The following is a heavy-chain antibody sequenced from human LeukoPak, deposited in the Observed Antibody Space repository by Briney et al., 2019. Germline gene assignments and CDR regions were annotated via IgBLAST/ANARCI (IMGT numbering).Heavy chain of an antibody. Sequence: SGGSLRLSCAPSGFTFSGSAIHWVRQSSRKGLEWVGQTDKKDKGYATAPAYAESVKGRFTISRDDSINTAYLQMKSLKTEDTALYYCTRDSGTYNWFDPWGQGTLVTVSS. CDR3: TRDSGTYNWFDP. D-gene: IGHD1-26*01. J-gene: IGHJ5*02. CDR2: TDKKDKGYATAP. CDR1: GFTFSGSA. V-gene: IGHV3-73*01.